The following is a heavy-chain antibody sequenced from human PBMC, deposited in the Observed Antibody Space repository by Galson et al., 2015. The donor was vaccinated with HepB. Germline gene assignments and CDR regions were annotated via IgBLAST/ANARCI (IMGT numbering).Heavy chain of an antibody. CDR2: INAGNGNT. CDR1: GYSFTAYA. D-gene: IGHD6-19*01. V-gene: IGHV1-3*01. J-gene: IGHJ4*02. CDR3: ARDSAHIAVAGTVYYFDQ. Sequence: SVKVSCKASGYSFTAYAMHWVRQAPGQRLEWMGWINAGNGNTKYSQKFQARVTITRDTSANAAYMELSSLRSEDTAVYYCARDSAHIAVAGTVYYFDQWGQGTLVTVSS.